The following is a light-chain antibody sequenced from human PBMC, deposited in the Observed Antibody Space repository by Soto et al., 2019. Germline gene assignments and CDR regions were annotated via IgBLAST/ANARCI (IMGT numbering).Light chain of an antibody. CDR3: QHFHSYPLS. CDR2: AAS. Sequence: DIQMTQSPSSLSASVGDRVTITCRASQGISSYLAWYQQKPGKAPKLLIQAASTLQSGIPLRFSGSGSGTEFTLTISSLQPEDFATYYCQHFHSYPLSFGGGTKVDIK. CDR1: QGISSY. V-gene: IGKV1-9*01. J-gene: IGKJ4*01.